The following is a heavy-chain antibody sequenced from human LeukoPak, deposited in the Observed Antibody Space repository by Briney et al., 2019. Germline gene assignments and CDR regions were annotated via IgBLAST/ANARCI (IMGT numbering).Heavy chain of an antibody. CDR3: ARDGAPYSYGYPTDY. Sequence: GGSLRLSCAASGFTFSSYSMNWVRQAPGKGLEWGSYISSSSSTKYYADSVKGRFTIARENAKNSLYLKMNSLRAEDTPVYYCARDGAPYSYGYPTDYWGQGTLVTVSS. CDR1: GFTFSSYS. D-gene: IGHD5-18*01. J-gene: IGHJ4*02. V-gene: IGHV3-48*01. CDR2: ISSSSSTK.